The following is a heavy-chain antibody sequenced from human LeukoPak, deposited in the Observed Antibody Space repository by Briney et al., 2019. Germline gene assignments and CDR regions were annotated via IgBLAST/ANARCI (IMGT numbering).Heavy chain of an antibody. D-gene: IGHD2-15*01. CDR3: ARGVVVVAAREFDY. J-gene: IGHJ4*02. CDR2: ISSSSSTI. Sequence: PGGSLRLSCAASGFTFSSYSMNWVRQAPGKGLEWVSYISSSSSTIYYADSVKGRFTTSRDNAKNSLYLQMNSLRDEDTAVYYCARGVVVVAAREFDYWGQGTLVTVSS. CDR1: GFTFSSYS. V-gene: IGHV3-48*02.